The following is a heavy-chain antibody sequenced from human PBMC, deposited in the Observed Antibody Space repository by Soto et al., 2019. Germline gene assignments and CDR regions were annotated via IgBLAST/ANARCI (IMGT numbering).Heavy chain of an antibody. J-gene: IGHJ6*02. CDR3: AKDLGRGYSYLDV. CDR2: ISHDGGKK. D-gene: IGHD5-18*01. CDR1: GFTFNNHG. V-gene: IGHV3-30*18. Sequence: QVQLVESGGGVVQPGRSLRLSCAASGFTFNNHGMHWVRQAPGKGLEWVAVISHDGGKKYYVDSVKGRFTLARDNSKNTLFLQMNSLSTEDTAVYYCAKDLGRGYSYLDVWGQGTTVTVSS.